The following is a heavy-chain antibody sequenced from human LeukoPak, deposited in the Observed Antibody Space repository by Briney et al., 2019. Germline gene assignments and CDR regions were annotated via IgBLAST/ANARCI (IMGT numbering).Heavy chain of an antibody. D-gene: IGHD4-23*01. J-gene: IGHJ4*02. CDR2: ISYDGSNK. CDR3: ARDYYGGNYALRWYFDY. V-gene: IGHV3-30*04. Sequence: GRSLRLSCAASGFTFSSYAMHWVRQAPGKGLEWVAVISYDGSNKYYADSVKGRFTISRDNSKNTLYLQMSSLRAEDTAVYYCARDYYGGNYALRWYFDYWGQGALVTVSS. CDR1: GFTFSSYA.